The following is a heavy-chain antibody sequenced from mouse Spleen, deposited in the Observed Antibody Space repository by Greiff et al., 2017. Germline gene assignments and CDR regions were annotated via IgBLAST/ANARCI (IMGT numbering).Heavy chain of an antibody. D-gene: IGHD2-4*01. CDR1: GYSFTSYY. CDR2: IYPGSGNT. J-gene: IGHJ3*01. Sequence: QVQLQQSGPELVKPGASVKISCKASGYSFTSYYIHWVKQRPGQGLEWIGWIYPGSGNTKYNEKFKGKATLTADTSSSTAYMQLSSLTSEDSAVYYCARGDYDYDEGFAYWGQGTLVTVSA. V-gene: IGHV1-66*01. CDR3: ARGDYDYDEGFAY.